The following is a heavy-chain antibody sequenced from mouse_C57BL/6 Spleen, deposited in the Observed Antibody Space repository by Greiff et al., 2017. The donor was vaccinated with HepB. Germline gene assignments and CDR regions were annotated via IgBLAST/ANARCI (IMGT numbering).Heavy chain of an antibody. V-gene: IGHV5-15*01. J-gene: IGHJ4*01. CDR3: ARQGRYYYRSPHYYAMDY. CDR1: GFTFSDYG. Sequence: EVQRVESGGGLVQPGGSLKLSCAASGFTFSDYGMAWVRQAPRQGPEWVAFISNFAYSIYYADTVTGRFTISRENAKNTLYLEMSSLRSEDTAMDYCARQGRYYYRSPHYYAMDYWGQGTSVTVSS. D-gene: IGHD1-1*01. CDR2: ISNFAYSI.